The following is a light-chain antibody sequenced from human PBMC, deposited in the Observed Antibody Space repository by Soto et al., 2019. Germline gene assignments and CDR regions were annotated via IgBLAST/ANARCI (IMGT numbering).Light chain of an antibody. V-gene: IGLV1-47*01. CDR3: AAWDDSLSGFYV. CDR1: NSRSGSNY. J-gene: IGLJ1*01. Sequence: QSVLPQPPSASGTPGQRVTISCSTTNSRSGSNYVYWYQQLPGAAPKLLIYRNNQRPSGVPDRFSGSKSGTSASLAISGLRSENEADYYCAAWDDSLSGFYVFGTGTKVTVL. CDR2: RNN.